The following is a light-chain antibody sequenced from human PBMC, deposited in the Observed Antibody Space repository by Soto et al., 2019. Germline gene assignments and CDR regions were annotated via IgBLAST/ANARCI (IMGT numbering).Light chain of an antibody. J-gene: IGLJ1*01. CDR2: GNS. Sequence: QSVLTQPPSVSGAPGQRVTISCTGSNSNIGADYDVHWYQQIPGKPPELLIYGNSDRPSGVPDRFSGSKSGTSASLAITGLQAEDEADYYCQSFDSSLTSYVFGTGTKVTVL. CDR1: NSNIGADYD. CDR3: QSFDSSLTSYV. V-gene: IGLV1-40*01.